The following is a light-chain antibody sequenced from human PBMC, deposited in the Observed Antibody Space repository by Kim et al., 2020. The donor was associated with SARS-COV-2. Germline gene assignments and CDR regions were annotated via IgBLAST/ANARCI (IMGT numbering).Light chain of an antibody. Sequence: EIVLTQSPATLSLSPGERATLSCRASQSVSSYLAWYQQKPGQAPRLLIYDASNRATGIPARFSGSGSGTDFTLTISSLEPEDFAVYYCQQRSNWPPINCGQGTRLEIK. CDR1: QSVSSY. CDR3: QQRSNWPPIN. J-gene: IGKJ5*01. V-gene: IGKV3-11*01. CDR2: DAS.